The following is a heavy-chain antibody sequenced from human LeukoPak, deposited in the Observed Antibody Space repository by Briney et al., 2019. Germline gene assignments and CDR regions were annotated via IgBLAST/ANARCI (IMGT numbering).Heavy chain of an antibody. CDR1: GGSFSGYY. CDR3: ASWYSSGWSLEY. V-gene: IGHV4-34*01. CDR2: INHSGST. Sequence: PSETLSLTCAVYGGSFSGYYWSWLRQPPGKGLEWIGEINHSGSTNYNPSLKRRVTISVDTSKNQFSLKLSSVTAADTAVYYCASWYSSGWSLEYWGQETLVTVSS. J-gene: IGHJ4*02. D-gene: IGHD6-19*01.